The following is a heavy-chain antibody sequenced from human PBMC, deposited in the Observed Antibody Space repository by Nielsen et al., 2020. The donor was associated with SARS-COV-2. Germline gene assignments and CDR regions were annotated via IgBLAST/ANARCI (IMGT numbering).Heavy chain of an antibody. V-gene: IGHV1-69*13. D-gene: IGHD2-2*01. CDR1: GGTFSSYA. Sequence: SVKVSCKASGGTFSSYAISWVRQAPGQGLEWMGGIIPIFGTANYAQKFQGRVTITADESTSTAYMGLSSLRSEDTAVYYCARGVVPAAMTWFDPWGQGTLVTVSS. J-gene: IGHJ5*02. CDR2: IIPIFGTA. CDR3: ARGVVPAAMTWFDP.